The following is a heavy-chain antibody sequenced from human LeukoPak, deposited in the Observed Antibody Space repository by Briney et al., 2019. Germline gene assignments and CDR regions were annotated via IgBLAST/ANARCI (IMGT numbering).Heavy chain of an antibody. CDR3: AKSYSGYDYYYYGMDV. CDR1: GFTFSSYG. Sequence: GGSLRLSCAASGFTFSSYGMHWVRQAPGKGLEWVAFIRYDGSNKYYADSVKGRFTISRDNSKNTLYLQMNSLRAEDTAVYYCAKSYSGYDYYYYGMDVRGQGTTVTVSS. D-gene: IGHD5-12*01. CDR2: IRYDGSNK. J-gene: IGHJ6*02. V-gene: IGHV3-30*02.